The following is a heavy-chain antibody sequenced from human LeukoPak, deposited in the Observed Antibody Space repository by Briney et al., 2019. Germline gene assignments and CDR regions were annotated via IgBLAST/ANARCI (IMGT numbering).Heavy chain of an antibody. CDR1: GGTFSSYA. CDR3: ARETYYYDSSGYYKGCYFDY. Sequence: SVKVSCKASGGTFSSYAISWVRQAPGQGLEWMGGIIPIFGTANYAQKFQGRVTITAGESTSTAYMELSSLRSEDTAVYYCARETYYYDSSGYYKGCYFDYWGQGTLVTVSS. D-gene: IGHD3-22*01. J-gene: IGHJ4*02. CDR2: IIPIFGTA. V-gene: IGHV1-69*13.